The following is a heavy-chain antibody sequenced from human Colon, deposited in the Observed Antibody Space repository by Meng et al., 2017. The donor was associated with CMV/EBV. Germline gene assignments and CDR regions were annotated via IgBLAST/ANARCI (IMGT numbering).Heavy chain of an antibody. CDR1: GYTFTSYD. V-gene: IGHV1-8*01. D-gene: IGHD1-26*01. CDR2: MNPNSGNT. CDR3: ARGVGAKGRFDP. Sequence: CKASGYTFTSYDINWVRRATGQGLEWMGWMNPNSGNTGYAQKFQGRVTMTRNTSISTAYMEPSSLRSEDTAVYYCARGVGAKGRFDPWGQGTLVTVSS. J-gene: IGHJ5*02.